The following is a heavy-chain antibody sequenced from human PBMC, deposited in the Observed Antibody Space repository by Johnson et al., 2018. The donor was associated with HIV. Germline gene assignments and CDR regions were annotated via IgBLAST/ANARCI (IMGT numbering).Heavy chain of an antibody. CDR3: ARGVGGRTADAFDI. CDR2: IYGNERT. V-gene: IGHV3-NL1*01. CDR1: GFTFSSHD. D-gene: IGHD3-16*01. Sequence: QMLLVESGGGVVRPGGSLRLSCAASGFTFSSHDMHWVRQAPGKGLEWVSVIYGNERTYYADSVKGRFTISRDNAKNSLYLQMNRLRAEDTALYYCARGVGGRTADAFDI. J-gene: IGHJ3*02.